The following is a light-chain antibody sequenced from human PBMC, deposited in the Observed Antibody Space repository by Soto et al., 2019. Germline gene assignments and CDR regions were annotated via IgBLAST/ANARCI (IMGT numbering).Light chain of an antibody. V-gene: IGKV1-5*03. CDR1: QTISSW. CDR3: QHYNRYSEA. Sequence: DIQMTQPPSTLSGSVGDRVTITCRASQTISSWLAWYQQKPGKAPKLLIYKASISKSGVPSRFSGSGSGTEFTLTISSLQPDDFATYYGQHYNRYSEAFGQGNKV. CDR2: KAS. J-gene: IGKJ1*01.